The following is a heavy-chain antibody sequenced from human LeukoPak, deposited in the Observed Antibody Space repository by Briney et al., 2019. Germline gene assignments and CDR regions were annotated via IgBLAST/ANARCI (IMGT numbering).Heavy chain of an antibody. D-gene: IGHD6-6*01. J-gene: IGHJ4*02. CDR2: ISTYNDNT. V-gene: IGHV1-18*01. CDR1: GGIFRRYG. CDR3: ARIQSRIIAARPGNPAFDY. Sequence: ASVKVSCKASGGIFRRYGFSWVRQAPGQGLEWMGWISTYNDNTHYAQKLQGRVTMTTDTSTSTVYMELKGLRSDDTAVYYCARIQSRIIAARPGNPAFDYWGRGTLVTVSS.